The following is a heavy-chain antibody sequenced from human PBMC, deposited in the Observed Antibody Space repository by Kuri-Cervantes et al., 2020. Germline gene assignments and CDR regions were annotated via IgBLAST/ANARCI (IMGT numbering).Heavy chain of an antibody. CDR2: ISSSGSTI. Sequence: GGSLKISCAASGFTFSDYYMSWIRQAPGKGLEWVSYISSSGSTIYYADSVKGRFTISRDNAKNSLYLQMNSLRAEDTAVYYCARDTAVAANYYYYGMDVWGQGTTVTDSS. CDR3: ARDTAVAANYYYYGMDV. J-gene: IGHJ6*02. V-gene: IGHV3-11*01. CDR1: GFTFSDYY. D-gene: IGHD6-19*01.